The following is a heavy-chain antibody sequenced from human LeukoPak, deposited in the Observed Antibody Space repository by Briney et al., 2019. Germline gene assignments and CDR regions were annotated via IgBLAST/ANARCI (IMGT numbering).Heavy chain of an antibody. CDR1: GYTLTELS. CDR2: ISAYNGNT. V-gene: IGHV1-18*01. J-gene: IGHJ4*02. CDR3: ARELTPRTRFDY. D-gene: IGHD4-23*01. Sequence: ASVKVSCKVSGYTLTELSMHWVRQAPGQGLEWMGWISAYNGNTNYAQKLQGRVTMTTDTSTSTAYMELRSLRSDDTAVYYCARELTPRTRFDYWGQGTLVTVSS.